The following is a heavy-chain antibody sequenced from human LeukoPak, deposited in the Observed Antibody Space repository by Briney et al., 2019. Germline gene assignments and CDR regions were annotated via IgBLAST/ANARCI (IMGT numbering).Heavy chain of an antibody. CDR3: ARGSTGEYYYYYYMDV. J-gene: IGHJ6*03. CDR1: GFTFNSYA. Sequence: GGSLRPSCAASGFTFNSYAMHWVRQAPGKGLEWVAVIWYDGSNKYYPDSVKGRFTVSRDDSKNTLYLQMNSLRAEDTAVYYCARGSTGEYYYYYYMDVWGKGTTVTVSS. V-gene: IGHV3-33*01. CDR2: IWYDGSNK. D-gene: IGHD7-27*01.